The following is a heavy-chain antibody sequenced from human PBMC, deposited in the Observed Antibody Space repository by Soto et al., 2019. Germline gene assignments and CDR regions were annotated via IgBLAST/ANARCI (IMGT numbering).Heavy chain of an antibody. J-gene: IGHJ5*02. V-gene: IGHV3-7*01. Sequence: GGSLRLSCVASGFTFSSYWMSWVRQAPGGGLEWVANIKQDGTEIHYVESVKGRFTIFRDNAKKSLYLQMNSLRAEDTAVYFCASYSGSYFPVGHDRWGQGTLVTVS. CDR2: IKQDGTEI. CDR3: ASYSGSYFPVGHDR. CDR1: GFTFSSYW. D-gene: IGHD1-26*01.